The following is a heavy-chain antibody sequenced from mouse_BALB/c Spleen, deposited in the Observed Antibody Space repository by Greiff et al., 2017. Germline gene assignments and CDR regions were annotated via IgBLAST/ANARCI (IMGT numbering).Heavy chain of an antibody. J-gene: IGHJ3*01. D-gene: IGHD3-3*01. V-gene: IGHV5-4*02. CDR2: ISDGGSYT. CDR3: ARAQLTRAFAY. Sequence: EVKLVESGGGLVKPGGSLKLSCAASGFTFSDSYMYWVRQTPEKRLEWVATISDGGSYTYYPDSVKGRFTISRDNAKNNLYLQMSSLESEDTAMYYCARAQLTRAFAYWGQGTLVTVSA. CDR1: GFTFSDSY.